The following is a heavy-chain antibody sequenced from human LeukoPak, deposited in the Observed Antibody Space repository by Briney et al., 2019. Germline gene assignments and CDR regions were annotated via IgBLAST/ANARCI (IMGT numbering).Heavy chain of an antibody. V-gene: IGHV4-39*07. J-gene: IGHJ4*02. D-gene: IGHD6-6*01. CDR2: VYYSRST. Sequence: PSETLSLTCTVSGGSISSSSYSWGWIRQPPGKGLEWIGSVYYSRSTYYNPSLKSRVTISLDTSKNQFSLKLSSVTAADTAVHYCARVFSSSSDFDYWGQGTLVTVSS. CDR3: ARVFSSSSDFDY. CDR1: GGSISSSSYS.